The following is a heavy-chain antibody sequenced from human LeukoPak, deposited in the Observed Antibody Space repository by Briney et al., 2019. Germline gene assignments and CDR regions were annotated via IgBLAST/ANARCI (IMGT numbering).Heavy chain of an antibody. CDR2: IDWDDDK. Sequence: SGPALVKPTQTLTLTCTFSGFSLGTSGMCVSWIRQPPGKALEWLARIDWDDDKYYSTSLKTRLTISKDTSKNQVVLTMTNMDPVDTATYYCARTPSSGWYGATDYWGQGTLVTVSS. J-gene: IGHJ4*02. V-gene: IGHV2-70*11. CDR1: GFSLGTSGMC. CDR3: ARTPSSGWYGATDY. D-gene: IGHD6-19*01.